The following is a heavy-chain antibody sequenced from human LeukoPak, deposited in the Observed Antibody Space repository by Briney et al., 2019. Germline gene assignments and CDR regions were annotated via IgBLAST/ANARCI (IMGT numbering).Heavy chain of an antibody. D-gene: IGHD3-3*01. V-gene: IGHV1-69*04. J-gene: IGHJ6*02. CDR1: GGTFSSYA. CDR3: GRGPLSPYDFWSGYYRSAYYYGMDV. Sequence: AAPVKVSCKASGGTFSSYAISWVRQAPGQGLEWMGRIIPILGIANYAQKFQGRVTITADKSTSTAYMELSSLRSEDPAVYYCGRGPLSPYDFWSGYYRSAYYYGMDVWGQGTTVTVSS. CDR2: IIPILGIA.